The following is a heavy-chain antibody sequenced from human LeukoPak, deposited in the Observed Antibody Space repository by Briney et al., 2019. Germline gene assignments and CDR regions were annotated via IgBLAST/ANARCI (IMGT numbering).Heavy chain of an antibody. J-gene: IGHJ4*02. Sequence: GGSLRLSCTVSGFTFGDYAINWVRQAPGKGLESVSYISSSTSTIYYADSVKGRFTISRDNAKNSLYLQMNGLRAEDTAVYYCARQYSYGYFDYWGQGTLVTVSS. CDR3: ARQYSYGYFDY. D-gene: IGHD5-18*01. V-gene: IGHV3-48*01. CDR2: ISSSTSTI. CDR1: GFTFGDYA.